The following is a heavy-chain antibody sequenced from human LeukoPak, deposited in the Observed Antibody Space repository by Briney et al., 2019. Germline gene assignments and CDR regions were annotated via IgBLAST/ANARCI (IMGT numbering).Heavy chain of an antibody. J-gene: IGHJ3*02. CDR1: GFTFSSYA. D-gene: IGHD5-12*01. CDR3: ARDVRYSGYDSGHDAFDI. V-gene: IGHV3-30*04. Sequence: PGRSLRLSCAASGFTFSSYAMHWVRQAPGKGLEWVAVISYDGSNKYYADSVKGRFTISRDNSKNTLYLQMNSLRAEDTAVYYCARDVRYSGYDSGHDAFDIRGQGTMVTVSS. CDR2: ISYDGSNK.